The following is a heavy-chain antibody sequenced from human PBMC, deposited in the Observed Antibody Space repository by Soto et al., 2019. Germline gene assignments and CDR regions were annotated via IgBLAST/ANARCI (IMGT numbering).Heavy chain of an antibody. V-gene: IGHV1-69*06. J-gene: IGHJ5*02. CDR1: RGTFGSDA. D-gene: IGHD3-22*01. CDR3: ARDRTDSGYYTNWLDP. CDR2: IIPIFGTT. Sequence: ASVKVSCKASRGTFGSDAITWVRQAPGQGLEWVGRIIPIFGTTNYAQNLQGRVTISADKSTLTSYMELHSLTSDDTALYYCARDRTDSGYYTNWLDPWGQGTQVTVS.